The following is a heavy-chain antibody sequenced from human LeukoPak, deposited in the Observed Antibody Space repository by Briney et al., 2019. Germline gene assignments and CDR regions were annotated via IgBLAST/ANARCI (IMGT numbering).Heavy chain of an antibody. V-gene: IGHV1-69*04. Sequence: SVKVSCKASGGTFSSYAISWVRQALGQGLEWMGRIIPILGIANYAQKFQGRVTITADKSTSTAYMELSSLRSEDTAVYYCARDIVVVTAIRSLFDPWGQGTLVTVSS. CDR3: ARDIVVVTAIRSLFDP. D-gene: IGHD2-21*02. CDR1: GGTFSSYA. J-gene: IGHJ5*02. CDR2: IIPILGIA.